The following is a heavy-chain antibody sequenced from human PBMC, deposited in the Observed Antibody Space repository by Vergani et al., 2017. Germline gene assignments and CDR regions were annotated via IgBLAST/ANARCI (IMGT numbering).Heavy chain of an antibody. CDR1: GFTFSDYY. V-gene: IGHV3-11*05. Sequence: QVQLVESGGGLVKPGGSLRLSCAASGFTFSDYYMSWIRPAPGKGLEWVSYISSSSSYTNYADSVKGRFTIARDNSKNTLYLQMNSLRAEDTAVYYCAKDLLTMVRGVIIASTHDCWGQGTLVTVSS. J-gene: IGHJ4*02. D-gene: IGHD3-10*01. CDR2: ISSSSSYT. CDR3: AKDLLTMVRGVIIASTHDC.